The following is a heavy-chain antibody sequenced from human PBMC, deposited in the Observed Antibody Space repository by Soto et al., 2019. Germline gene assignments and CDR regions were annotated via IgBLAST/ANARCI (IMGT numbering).Heavy chain of an antibody. J-gene: IGHJ4*02. CDR2: IYYSGST. CDR3: ARAEVRGSLLLWFGEIFGY. D-gene: IGHD3-10*01. Sequence: SETLSLTCTVSGGSISSYYWSWIRQPPGKGLEWIGYIYYSGSTNYNPSLKSRVTISVDTSKNQFSLKLSSVTAADTAVYYCARAEVRGSLLLWFGEIFGYWGQGTLVTVSS. CDR1: GGSISSYY. V-gene: IGHV4-59*01.